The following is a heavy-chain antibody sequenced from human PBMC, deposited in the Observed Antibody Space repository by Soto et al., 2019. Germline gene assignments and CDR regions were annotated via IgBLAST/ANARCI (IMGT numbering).Heavy chain of an antibody. CDR3: SRDPATQNWGPVFGY. CDR1: GFTFTIYF. Sequence: ASVKVSCKTSGFTFTIYFNHWVRQAPGQGLEWMGMINPSCGTTRFGQKFQGRVTLTRATSTSTGYMELHDLRFEATAVSYCSRDPATQNWGPVFGYWGKGTLVTVSS. V-gene: IGHV1-46*01. D-gene: IGHD7-27*01. J-gene: IGHJ4*02. CDR2: INPSCGTT.